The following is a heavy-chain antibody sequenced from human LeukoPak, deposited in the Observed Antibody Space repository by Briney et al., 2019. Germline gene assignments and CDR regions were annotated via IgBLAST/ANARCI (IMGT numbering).Heavy chain of an antibody. CDR3: ARRYDSSGSGFDY. CDR2: IYHTGST. Sequence: SGTLSLTCTVSGGSIRSYYWTWIRQPPGKGLEWIGYIYHTGSTNYNPSLKSRVTISVDTSKNQFSLKLSSVTAADTAVYYCARRYDSSGSGFDYWGQGTLVTVSS. J-gene: IGHJ4*02. D-gene: IGHD3-22*01. CDR1: GGSIRSYY. V-gene: IGHV4-59*08.